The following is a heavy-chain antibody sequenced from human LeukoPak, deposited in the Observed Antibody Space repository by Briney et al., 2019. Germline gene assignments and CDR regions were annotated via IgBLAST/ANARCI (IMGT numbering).Heavy chain of an antibody. CDR1: GYSISSGYY. CDR2: IYYTGST. J-gene: IGHJ4*02. CDR3: ARDGSTTGWYSGDY. Sequence: PSETLSLTCAVSGYSISSGYYWSWIRQPPGKGLEWIGYIYYTGSTNYNPSLKNRVTISLDTSKNQLSLRLSSVTTADTAVYYCARDGSTTGWYSGDYWGQGILVTVSS. D-gene: IGHD6-19*01. V-gene: IGHV4-61*01.